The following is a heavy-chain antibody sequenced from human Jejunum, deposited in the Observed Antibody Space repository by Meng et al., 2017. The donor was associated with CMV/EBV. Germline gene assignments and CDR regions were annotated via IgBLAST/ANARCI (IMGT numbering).Heavy chain of an antibody. CDR3: ARDSAILAGTYVDY. D-gene: IGHD6-19*01. Sequence: SGFTFSDYYMHWLRQAPGQGLEWMAWINLDSGATNYPQRFQGRVTLTRDSSITTAYMDLSRLTADDTAVYYCARDSAILAGTYVDYWGQGSLVTVSS. CDR1: GFTFSDYY. V-gene: IGHV1-2*02. J-gene: IGHJ4*02. CDR2: INLDSGAT.